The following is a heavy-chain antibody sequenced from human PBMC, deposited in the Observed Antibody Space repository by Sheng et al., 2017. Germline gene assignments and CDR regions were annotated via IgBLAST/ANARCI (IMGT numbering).Heavy chain of an antibody. CDR3: ARFPPAGGDYRLLRRFWAVDY. CDR1: GYSISSGYY. J-gene: IGHJ4*02. D-gene: IGHD2-21*02. CDR2: IYHSGST. V-gene: IGHV4-38-2*01. Sequence: QVQLQESGPGLVKPSETLSLTCAVSGYSISSGYYWGWIRQPPGKGLEWIGSIYHSGSTYYNPSLKSRVTISVDTSKNQFSLKLSSVTAADTAVYYCARFPPAGGDYRLLRRFWAVDYWGQGTLVTVSS.